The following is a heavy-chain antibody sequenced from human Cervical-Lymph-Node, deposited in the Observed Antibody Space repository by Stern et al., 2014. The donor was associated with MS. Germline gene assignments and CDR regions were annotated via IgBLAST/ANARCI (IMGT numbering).Heavy chain of an antibody. J-gene: IGHJ4*02. Sequence: QLQESGPGLVKPSETLSLTCTVSGCSISSYYWSWIRQPPGKGLEWIGYIYYSGSTNYNPSLKSRVTISVSTSKNQFSLKLSSVTAADTAVYYCARGYGGNPIDYWGQGTLVTVSS. CDR1: GCSISSYY. CDR2: IYYSGST. CDR3: ARGYGGNPIDY. V-gene: IGHV4-59*01. D-gene: IGHD4-23*01.